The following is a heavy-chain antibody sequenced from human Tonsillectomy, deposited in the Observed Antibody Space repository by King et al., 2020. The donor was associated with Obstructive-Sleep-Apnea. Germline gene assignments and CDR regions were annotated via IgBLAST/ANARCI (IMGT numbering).Heavy chain of an antibody. CDR2: TYYIGST. CDR1: GDSISSSSYY. CDR3: ARDQSGSYFYYYYGMDV. J-gene: IGHJ6*02. Sequence: QLQESGPGLVKPSETLSLTCTVSGDSISSSSYYWAWIRQPPGKGLEWIGSTYYIGSTYYNPSLKSRATISLDTSKNQFSLKLSSVTAADTAVYFCARDQSGSYFYYYYGMDVWGQGTTVTVSS. V-gene: IGHV4-39*07. D-gene: IGHD1-26*01.